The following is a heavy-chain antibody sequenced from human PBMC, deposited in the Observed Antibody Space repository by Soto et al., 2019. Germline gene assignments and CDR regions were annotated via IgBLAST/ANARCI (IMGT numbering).Heavy chain of an antibody. D-gene: IGHD5-18*01. J-gene: IGHJ4*01. CDR3: ARESYSFGRAFDI. CDR2: INYRGTT. Sequence: QVHLQESGPGLVKPSQTLSLTCTVSGGSINSDGYYWSWIRQHPEKGLEWIGYINYRGTTYYNPSFESRLTISVDTSENQFSLQLTSVIAADTALYYCARESYSFGRAFDIWGHGTLVTVSS. V-gene: IGHV4-31*03. CDR1: GGSINSDGYY.